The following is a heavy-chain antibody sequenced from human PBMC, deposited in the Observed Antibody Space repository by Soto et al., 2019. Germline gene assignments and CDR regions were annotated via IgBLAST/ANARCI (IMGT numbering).Heavy chain of an antibody. D-gene: IGHD5-12*01. CDR2: ISSSSSYI. V-gene: IGHV3-21*01. Sequence: GGSLRLSCAASGFTLSSYSMNWVRQAPGKGLEWVSSISSSSSYIYYADSVKGRFTISRDNAKNSLYLQMNSLRAEDTAVYYCASSPSRDGYNYWYFDLWGRGTLVTVSS. J-gene: IGHJ2*01. CDR1: GFTLSSYS. CDR3: ASSPSRDGYNYWYFDL.